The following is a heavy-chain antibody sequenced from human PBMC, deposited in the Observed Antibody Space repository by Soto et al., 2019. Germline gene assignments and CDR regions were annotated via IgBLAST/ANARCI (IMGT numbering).Heavy chain of an antibody. CDR3: ARPVVTNYGVFAY. V-gene: IGHV1-18*01. Sequence: GKVASKASGYTFTSYVISWVRQAPGQGLEWMGWITYNGDTNYPQKLQGRVTITTDTSTSTAYMELRSLRSDDTAVYYCARPVVTNYGVFAYWG. CDR1: GYTFTSYV. D-gene: IGHD3-22*01. J-gene: IGHJ4*01. CDR2: ITYNGDT.